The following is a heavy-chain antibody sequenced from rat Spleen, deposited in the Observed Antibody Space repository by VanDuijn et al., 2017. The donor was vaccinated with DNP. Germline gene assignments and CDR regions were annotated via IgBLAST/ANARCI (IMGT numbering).Heavy chain of an antibody. V-gene: IGHV4-2*01. Sequence: EVKLVESGGGLVQPGRSLKLSCAASGFNFNDYWMGWVRQAPGKGLEWIGEINKDSRTLKYAPSLKDKFTVSRDNAQNTLYLQMSKVGSEDTAIYYCVREKFGVDYWGQGVMVTVSS. CDR1: GFNFNDYW. CDR2: INKDSRTL. CDR3: VREKFGVDY. D-gene: IGHD4-3*01. J-gene: IGHJ2*01.